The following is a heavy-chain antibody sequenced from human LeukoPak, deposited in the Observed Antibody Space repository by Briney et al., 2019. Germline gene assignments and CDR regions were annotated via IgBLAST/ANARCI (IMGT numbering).Heavy chain of an antibody. Sequence: GGSLRLSCAASGFTFNTFNMNWVRQAPGKGLEWVSAISGSGGSTYYADSVKGRFTISRDNSKNTLYLQMNSLRAEDTAVYYCAKGIRSFDYWGQGTLVTVSS. CDR2: ISGSGGST. CDR3: AKGIRSFDY. J-gene: IGHJ4*02. V-gene: IGHV3-23*01. CDR1: GFTFNTFN.